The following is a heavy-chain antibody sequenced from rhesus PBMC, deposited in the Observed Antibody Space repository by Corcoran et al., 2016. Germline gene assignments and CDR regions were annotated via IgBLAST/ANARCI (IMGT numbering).Heavy chain of an antibody. V-gene: IGHV4-165*01. CDR1: GAAISSYY. Sequence: QVQLQESGPGLGKHSETLPLTCVVSGAAISSYYWSWIRQSPGKGLEWIGYISGGSGSTNYNPSLKSRVTISKDTSKNQFSLKVTSVTAADTAVYYCSRGGNYFDSWGQGVLVTVSS. J-gene: IGHJ4*01. CDR2: ISGGSGST. CDR3: SRGGNYFDS.